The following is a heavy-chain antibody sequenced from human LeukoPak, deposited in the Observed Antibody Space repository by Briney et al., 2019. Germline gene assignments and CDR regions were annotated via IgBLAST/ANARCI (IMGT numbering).Heavy chain of an antibody. Sequence: SETLSLTCTVSGGSISSYYWSWIRQPPGKGLEWIGYIYYSGSTNYNPSLKSRVTISVDTSKNQFPLKLSSVTAADTAVYYCARFRWLAPFDYWGQGTLVTVSS. J-gene: IGHJ4*02. CDR3: ARFRWLAPFDY. V-gene: IGHV4-59*01. D-gene: IGHD6-19*01. CDR1: GGSISSYY. CDR2: IYYSGST.